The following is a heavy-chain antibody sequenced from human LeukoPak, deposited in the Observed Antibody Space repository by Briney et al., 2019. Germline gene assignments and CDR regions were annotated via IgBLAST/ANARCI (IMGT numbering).Heavy chain of an antibody. D-gene: IGHD2-15*01. CDR2: ISGSGGST. CDR1: GFTFSSYA. CDR3: AKDVRYCSGGSCYWGYYYYYYMDV. Sequence: GGSLRLSCAASGFTFSSYAMSWVRQAPGKGLEWVSAISGSGGSTYYADSVKGRFTISRDNSKNTLYLQMNSLRAEDTAVYYCAKDVRYCSGGSCYWGYYYYYYMDVWGKGTTVTVSS. V-gene: IGHV3-23*01. J-gene: IGHJ6*03.